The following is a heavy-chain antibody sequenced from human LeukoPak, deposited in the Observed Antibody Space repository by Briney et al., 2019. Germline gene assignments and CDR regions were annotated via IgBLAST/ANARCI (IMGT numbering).Heavy chain of an antibody. J-gene: IGHJ4*02. V-gene: IGHV3-23*01. CDR2: ISGSGGST. CDR1: GFTFSSYA. CDR3: AKGRGRSIVVVPAVPLDY. Sequence: GSLRLSCAASGFTFSSYAMSWVRQAPGKGQEWVSAISGSGGSTYYADSVKGRFTISRDNSKNTPYLQMNSLRAEDTAVYYCAKGRGRSIVVVPAVPLDYWGQGTLVTASS. D-gene: IGHD2-2*01.